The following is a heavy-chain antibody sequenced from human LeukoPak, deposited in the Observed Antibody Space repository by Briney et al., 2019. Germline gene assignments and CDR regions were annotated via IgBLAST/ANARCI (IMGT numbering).Heavy chain of an antibody. Sequence: GGSLRLSCAASGFTFNTYGMHWVRQAPGKGLEWVAIIRYDGSNKHYADSVRGRFTISRDNSKNTLYLQMNSLRVEDTAVYYCAKDEVGYCSSTSCYLFDYWGQGTLVAVSS. CDR2: IRYDGSNK. D-gene: IGHD2-2*01. V-gene: IGHV3-30*02. J-gene: IGHJ4*02. CDR1: GFTFNTYG. CDR3: AKDEVGYCSSTSCYLFDY.